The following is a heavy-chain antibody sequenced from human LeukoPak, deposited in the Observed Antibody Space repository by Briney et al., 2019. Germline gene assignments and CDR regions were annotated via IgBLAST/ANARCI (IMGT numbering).Heavy chain of an antibody. CDR2: ITGRGDET. D-gene: IGHD6-13*01. J-gene: IGHJ5*02. CDR3: AKGAAAGLVDWFDP. V-gene: IGHV3-23*01. CDR1: GFIFSNYA. Sequence: GGSLRLSCAASGFIFSNYALMWVRQAPGKGLEWVSPITGRGDETFYADSVKGSFSLSRDNSKNMLYLQMYSLGAEDTAIYYCAKGAAAGLVDWFDPWGQGTLVTVSS.